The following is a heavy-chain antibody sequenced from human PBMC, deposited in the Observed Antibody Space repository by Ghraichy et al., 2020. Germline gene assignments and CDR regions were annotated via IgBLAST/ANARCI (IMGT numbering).Heavy chain of an antibody. D-gene: IGHD2-8*01. V-gene: IGHV1-69*06. J-gene: IGHJ6*02. Sequence: SVKVSCKASGGTFSNYAISWVRQAPGQGLEWMGGIIPFFGTANYAQRFQGRVTITADKSTSTAYMDLSSLRSEDTAVYYCARWQYRYALRKNYYYYGMDVWGQGTTVTVSS. CDR3: ARWQYRYALRKNYYYYGMDV. CDR2: IIPFFGTA. CDR1: GGTFSNYA.